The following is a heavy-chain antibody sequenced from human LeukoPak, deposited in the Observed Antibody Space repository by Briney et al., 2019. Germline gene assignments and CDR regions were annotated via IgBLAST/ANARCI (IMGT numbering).Heavy chain of an antibody. CDR2: IYYSGST. D-gene: IGHD3-22*01. CDR1: GGSISSYY. Sequence: SETLSLTCTVSGGSISSYYWSWIRQPPGKGLEWIGYIYYSGSTNYNPSLKSRVTISVDTSKNQFSLKLSSVTAADTAMYYCARDNYYDSSGYDYWGQGTLVTVSS. J-gene: IGHJ4*02. V-gene: IGHV4-59*01. CDR3: ARDNYYDSSGYDY.